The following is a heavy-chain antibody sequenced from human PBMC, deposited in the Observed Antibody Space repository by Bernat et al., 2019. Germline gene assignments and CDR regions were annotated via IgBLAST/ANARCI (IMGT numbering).Heavy chain of an antibody. CDR1: GGSISSGGYY. CDR3: AGGGGHYCSGGSCYSSTFDY. D-gene: IGHD2-15*01. CDR2: IYYSGST. V-gene: IGHV4-31*03. J-gene: IGHJ4*02. Sequence: QVQLQESGPGLVKPSQTLSLTCTVSGGSISSGGYYWSWIRQHPGKGLEWIGYIYYSGSTYYNPSLKSRVTISVDTSKNQFSLKLSSVTAADTAVYYCAGGGGHYCSGGSCYSSTFDYWGQGTLVTVSS.